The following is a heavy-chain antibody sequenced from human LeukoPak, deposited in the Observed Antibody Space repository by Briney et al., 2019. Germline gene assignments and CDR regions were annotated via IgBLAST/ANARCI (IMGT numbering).Heavy chain of an antibody. Sequence: GGSLRLSCAASGFTFSDYYMSWIRQAPGKGLEWVATIKPDGSEKYYVDSVKGRFTISRDNAKRSLYLQMDGLRAGDTAVYYCARDEPNYYDSSGYYRQFDYWGQGTLVTVPS. CDR3: ARDEPNYYDSSGYYRQFDY. J-gene: IGHJ4*02. D-gene: IGHD3-22*01. V-gene: IGHV3-7*01. CDR1: GFTFSDYY. CDR2: IKPDGSEK.